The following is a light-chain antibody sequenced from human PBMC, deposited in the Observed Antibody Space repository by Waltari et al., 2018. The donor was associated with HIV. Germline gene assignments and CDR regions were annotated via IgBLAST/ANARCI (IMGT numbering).Light chain of an antibody. CDR3: NSYRSSTTPCV. CDR2: EVS. J-gene: IGLJ1*01. Sequence: QSALTQPASVSGSPGQSITISCTGTSSDVGGPNYVPCYQQHPGKAPKLLIYEVSNRPSGVSNRFSGSKSGNTASMTISGLQAEDEADYYCNSYRSSTTPCVFGTGTKVTVL. CDR1: SSDVGGPNY. V-gene: IGLV2-14*01.